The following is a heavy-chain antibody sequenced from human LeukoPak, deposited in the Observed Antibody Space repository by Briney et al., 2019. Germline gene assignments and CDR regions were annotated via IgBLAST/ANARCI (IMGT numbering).Heavy chain of an antibody. Sequence: SETLSLTCTVSGGSISSGGYYWSWIRQHPGKGLEWIGYIYYSGSTYYNPSLKSRVTISVDTSKNQFSLKLGSVTAADTAVYYCARGTTMVRGVSHFDYWGQGTLVTVSS. V-gene: IGHV4-31*03. CDR2: IYYSGST. CDR1: GGSISSGGYY. CDR3: ARGTTMVRGVSHFDY. D-gene: IGHD3-10*01. J-gene: IGHJ4*02.